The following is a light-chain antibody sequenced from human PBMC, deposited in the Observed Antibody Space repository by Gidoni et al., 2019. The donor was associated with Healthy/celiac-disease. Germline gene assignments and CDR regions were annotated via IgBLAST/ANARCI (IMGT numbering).Light chain of an antibody. Sequence: DIQMTPPPPSLSASVGDRVTITCRASQGISNYLSWYQQKPGQVPKLLIYAASTLQSGVPSRFSGSGSGTDFTLTISSLQPEDVATYYCQKYNSAPLTFGGGTKVEIK. CDR2: AAS. V-gene: IGKV1-27*01. CDR1: QGISNY. CDR3: QKYNSAPLT. J-gene: IGKJ4*01.